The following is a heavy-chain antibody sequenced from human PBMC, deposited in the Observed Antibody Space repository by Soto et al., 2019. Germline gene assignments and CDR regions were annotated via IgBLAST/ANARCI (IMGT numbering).Heavy chain of an antibody. V-gene: IGHV3-30-3*01. CDR2: ISYDGSNK. CDR3: ASRSSGWYALPYYYYGMDV. Sequence: QVQLVESGGGMVQPGRSLRLSCAASGFTFSSYAMHWVRQAPGKGLEWVAVISYDGSNKYYADSVKGRFTISRDNSKNTLYLQMNSLRAEDTAVYYCASRSSGWYALPYYYYGMDVWGQGTTVTVSS. CDR1: GFTFSSYA. J-gene: IGHJ6*02. D-gene: IGHD6-19*01.